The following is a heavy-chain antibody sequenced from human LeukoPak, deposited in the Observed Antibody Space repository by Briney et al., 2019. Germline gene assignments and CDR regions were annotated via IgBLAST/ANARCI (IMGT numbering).Heavy chain of an antibody. CDR2: IIPIFGTA. CDR3: ARGPPTVTTYDAFDI. D-gene: IGHD4-17*01. CDR1: GGTFSSYA. Sequence: SVKVSCKASGGTFSSYAISWVRQAPRQGLEWMGGIIPIFGTANYAQKFQGRVTITADESTSTAYMELSSLRSEDTAVYYCARGPPTVTTYDAFDIWGQGTMVTVSS. J-gene: IGHJ3*02. V-gene: IGHV1-69*13.